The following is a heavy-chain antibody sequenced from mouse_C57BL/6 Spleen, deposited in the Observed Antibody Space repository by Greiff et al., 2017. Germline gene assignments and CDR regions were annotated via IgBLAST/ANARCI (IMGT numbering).Heavy chain of an antibody. D-gene: IGHD1-1*01. CDR1: GFTFSSYA. CDR2: ISDGGSYT. J-gene: IGHJ1*03. V-gene: IGHV5-4*01. Sequence: EVQGVESGGGLVKPGGSLKLSCAASGFTFSSYAMSWVRQTPEKRLEWVATISDGGSYTYYPDNVQGRFTISRDNAKNNLYLQMSHLKSEATAMYYCARGGAITTAGYIDVWGTGTTVTVSS. CDR3: ARGGAITTAGYIDV.